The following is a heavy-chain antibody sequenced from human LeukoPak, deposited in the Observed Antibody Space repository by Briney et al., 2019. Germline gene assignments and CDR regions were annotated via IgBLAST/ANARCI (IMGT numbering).Heavy chain of an antibody. CDR3: AKDMAYSSGWYGIDY. CDR2: ISGDGGAT. Sequence: SAGSLRLSCAASGFTFDDYAMHWVRQAPGKGLEWVSLISGDGGATHYADSVKGRFTISRDSSKNSLYLQMNSLRTEDTAFYYCAKDMAYSSGWYGIDYWGQGTLVTVSS. D-gene: IGHD6-19*01. V-gene: IGHV3-43*02. J-gene: IGHJ4*02. CDR1: GFTFDDYA.